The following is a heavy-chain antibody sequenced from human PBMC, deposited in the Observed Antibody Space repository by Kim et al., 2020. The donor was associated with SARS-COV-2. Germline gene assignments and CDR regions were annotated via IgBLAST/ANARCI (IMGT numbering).Heavy chain of an antibody. V-gene: IGHV4-39*01. J-gene: IGHJ5*02. CDR2: IFYSGNT. Sequence: SETLSLTCTVSGGSISGSSYYWGWIRQPPGKGLEWIGGIFYSGNTFYNPSLKSRVTISVDTSKNQFSLKLSSVTAADSAVYHCARHDGRTMFPWGQGFLVTVSS. D-gene: IGHD3-10*02. CDR1: GGSISGSSYY. CDR3: ARHDGRTMFP.